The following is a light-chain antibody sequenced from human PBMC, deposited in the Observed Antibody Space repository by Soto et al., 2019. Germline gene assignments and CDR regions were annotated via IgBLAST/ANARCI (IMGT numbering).Light chain of an antibody. CDR3: CSYVSSTTYV. J-gene: IGLJ1*01. CDR2: EDT. CDR1: SSDVGSYKF. Sequence: QSVLTQPASVSGSPGQSITFSCTGTSSDVGSYKFVSWYQQHPDKAPKLLIYEDTKRPSGVSNRFSGSRSANTASLTISELQAEYEAHYYCCSYVSSTTYVFGRGTKVIVL. V-gene: IGLV2-23*01.